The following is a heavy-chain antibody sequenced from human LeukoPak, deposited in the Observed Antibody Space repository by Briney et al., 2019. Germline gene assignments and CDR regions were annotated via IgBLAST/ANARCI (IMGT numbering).Heavy chain of an antibody. D-gene: IGHD6-13*01. Sequence: PGRSLRLSCAASGFTFSSYAMHWVRQAPGKGLEWVAVISYDGSNKYYADSVKGRFTISRDNSKNTLYLQMNSLRAEDTAVYYCARDRIAAAGTGDYRGQGTLVTVSS. CDR3: ARDRIAAAGTGDY. V-gene: IGHV3-30*04. J-gene: IGHJ4*02. CDR2: ISYDGSNK. CDR1: GFTFSSYA.